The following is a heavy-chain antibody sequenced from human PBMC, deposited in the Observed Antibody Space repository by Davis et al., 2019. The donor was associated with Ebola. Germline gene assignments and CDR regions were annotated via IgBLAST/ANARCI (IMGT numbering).Heavy chain of an antibody. CDR3: GRGWLQSGIGS. CDR1: GDTVSSTA. CDR2: TFYGSKWNS. V-gene: IGHV6-1*01. J-gene: IGHJ4*02. Sequence: HSQTLSLTCAISGDTVSSTAWSWIRQSPSRGLEWLGRTFYGSKWNSDYAVPVKSRITINADTSKNQFSLQLNSVTPEDTAVYYCGRGWLQSGIGSWGQGTLVTVSS. D-gene: IGHD5-24*01.